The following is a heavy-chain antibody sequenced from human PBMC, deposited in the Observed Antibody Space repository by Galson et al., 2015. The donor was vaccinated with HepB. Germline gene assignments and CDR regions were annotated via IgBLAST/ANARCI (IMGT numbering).Heavy chain of an antibody. CDR2: IRSKANSYAT. D-gene: IGHD2-15*01. V-gene: IGHV3-73*01. J-gene: IGHJ6*03. CDR1: GFTFSGSA. CDR3: TRSSAARNYYYYYMDV. Sequence: SLRLSCAASGFTFSGSAMHWVRQASGKGLEWVGRIRSKANSYATAYAASVKGRFTISRDDSKNTAYLQMNSLKTEDTAVYYCTRSSAARNYYYYYMDVWGKGTTVTVSS.